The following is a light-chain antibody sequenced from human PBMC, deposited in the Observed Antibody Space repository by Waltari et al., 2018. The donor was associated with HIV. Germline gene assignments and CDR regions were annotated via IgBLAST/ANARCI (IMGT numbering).Light chain of an antibody. CDR2: KAS. V-gene: IGKV1-5*03. CDR3: QQYKGYPWT. J-gene: IGKJ1*01. CDR1: RNISNW. Sequence: DIKMIKSPSSPPAAVVGDGTTTCRASRNISNWLAWYQQKPGKAPKLLIYKASTLENGVPSRFSGSGSGTEFTLTINSLQPDDFVSYSCQQYKGYPWTFGQGTKVEIK.